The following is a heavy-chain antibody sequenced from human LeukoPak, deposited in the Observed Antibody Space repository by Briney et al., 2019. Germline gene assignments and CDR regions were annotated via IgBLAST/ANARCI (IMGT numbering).Heavy chain of an antibody. CDR3: ARLVEQWLSDY. J-gene: IGHJ4*02. CDR2: IYPGDSDT. D-gene: IGHD6-19*01. V-gene: IGHV5-51*01. Sequence: GGSLKISWKGSGYSFTSYWIAWVRQLPGKGLEWMGIIYPGDSDTRYSPSFQGQVTISADKSISTAYLQWSSLKASDTAMYYCARLVEQWLSDYWGQGTLVTVSS. CDR1: GYSFTSYW.